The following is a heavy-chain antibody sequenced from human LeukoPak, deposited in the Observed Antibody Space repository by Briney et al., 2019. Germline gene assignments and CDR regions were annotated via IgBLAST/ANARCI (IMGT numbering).Heavy chain of an antibody. Sequence: GGSLRLSCAASGFIFSSYEMNWVRQSPAKGPEWLSYISGSGSPTYYADSVKGRFTISRDNAKNSLYLQMNSLRAEDTAIYYCTRDYGDYVYWGEGTLVTVSS. V-gene: IGHV3-48*03. CDR2: ISGSGSPT. CDR1: GFIFSSYE. J-gene: IGHJ4*02. CDR3: TRDYGDYVY. D-gene: IGHD4-17*01.